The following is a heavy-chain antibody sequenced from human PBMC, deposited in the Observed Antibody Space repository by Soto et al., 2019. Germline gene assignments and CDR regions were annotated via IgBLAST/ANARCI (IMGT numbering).Heavy chain of an antibody. V-gene: IGHV3-30*04. J-gene: IGHJ4*02. CDR3: AREDDGGNSDY. CDR2: ISYDGSRK. CDR1: GFTFNSFA. D-gene: IGHD2-21*02. Sequence: QVQLVESGGGVVQPGRSLRLSCAASGFTFNSFAFHWVRQAPGKGLEWVAIISYDGSRKYYADSVKGRFTISRDNSKNTLYLQMNSLRTGDTAVYYCAREDDGGNSDYWGQGTLVTVSS.